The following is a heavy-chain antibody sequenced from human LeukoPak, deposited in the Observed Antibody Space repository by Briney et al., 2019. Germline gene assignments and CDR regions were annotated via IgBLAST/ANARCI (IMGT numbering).Heavy chain of an antibody. D-gene: IGHD4-17*01. J-gene: IGHJ1*01. Sequence: SETLSLTCTVSGHSISSGYYWGWIRQPPGKGLEWIGSIYHSGSTYYSPSLKSRVTISVGTSKNQFSLKLSSVTAADTAVYYCARARGGYGDHVGLYFQHWGQGTLVTVSS. V-gene: IGHV4-38-2*02. CDR3: ARARGGYGDHVGLYFQH. CDR2: IYHSGST. CDR1: GHSISSGYY.